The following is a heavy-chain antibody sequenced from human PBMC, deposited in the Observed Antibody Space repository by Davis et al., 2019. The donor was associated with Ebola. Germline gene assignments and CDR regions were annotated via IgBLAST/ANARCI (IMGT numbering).Heavy chain of an antibody. V-gene: IGHV3-49*04. CDR2: IRSKAYGGTT. J-gene: IGHJ4*02. CDR1: GFTFGDYA. CDR3: TRALLWFGELIDY. D-gene: IGHD3-10*01. Sequence: GESLKISCTASGFTFGDYAMSWVRQAPGKGLEWVGFIRSKAYGGTTEYAASVKGRFTISRDDSKSIAYLQMNSLKTEDTAVYYCTRALLWFGELIDYWGQGTLVTVSS.